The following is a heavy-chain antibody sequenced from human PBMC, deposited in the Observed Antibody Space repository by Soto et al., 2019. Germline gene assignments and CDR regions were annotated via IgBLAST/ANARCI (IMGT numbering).Heavy chain of an antibody. CDR2: ISGSGGST. Sequence: EVQLLDSGGGLVQPGGSLRLSCAASGFTFSSYAMNWVRQAPGKGLELVSVISGSGGSTYYADSVKGRFTISRDNSKNTLYLQMNSLRAEDTAVYYCARRGPGTYFDYWGQGTLVTVSS. V-gene: IGHV3-23*01. CDR3: ARRGPGTYFDY. J-gene: IGHJ4*02. CDR1: GFTFSSYA. D-gene: IGHD6-13*01.